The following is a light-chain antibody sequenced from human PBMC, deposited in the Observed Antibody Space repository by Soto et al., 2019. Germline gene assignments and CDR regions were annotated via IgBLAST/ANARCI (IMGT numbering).Light chain of an antibody. V-gene: IGLV4-69*01. CDR1: SGYSTYA. CDR2: INYDGTH. CDR3: QSLGTGIQV. Sequence: QLVLTQSPSASASLGASVKLTCTLSSGYSTYAIVWHQQQSEKGPRFLMKINYDGTHSKGDGFFDRFSGSSSGAERHLTISSLQSEDEADYYCQSLGTGIQVFGGGTKVTVL. J-gene: IGLJ3*02.